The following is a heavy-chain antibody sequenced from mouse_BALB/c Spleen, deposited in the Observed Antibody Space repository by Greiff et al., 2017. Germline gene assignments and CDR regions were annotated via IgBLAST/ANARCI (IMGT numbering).Heavy chain of an antibody. CDR1: GYTFTDYW. D-gene: IGHD2-14*01. V-gene: IGHV1-69*02. Sequence: VQLQQSGPELVRPGASVKMSCKASGYTFTDYWMHWVKQRPGQGLEWIGAIDTSDSYTSYNQKFKGKATLTVDESSSTAYMQLSSLTSEDSAVYYCARGGLYYRYDNAMDYWGQGTSVTVSS. CDR3: ARGGLYYRYDNAMDY. J-gene: IGHJ4*01. CDR2: IDTSDSYT.